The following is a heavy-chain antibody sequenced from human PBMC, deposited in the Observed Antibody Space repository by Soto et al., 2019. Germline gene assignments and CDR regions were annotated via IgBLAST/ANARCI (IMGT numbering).Heavy chain of an antibody. CDR1: GDSISSGGYS. D-gene: IGHD4-4*01. CDR3: AREHVGNSGDFFDY. J-gene: IGHJ4*02. CDR2: IYQSGST. Sequence: QLQLQESGSGLVKPSQTLSLTCAVSGDSISSGGYSWSWIRQAPGKGLEWIGYIYQSGSTYYNPSLKSRVTISVDRSKNQCSLKLSSVTAADTAVYYCAREHVGNSGDFFDYWGQGTLVTVSS. V-gene: IGHV4-30-2*01.